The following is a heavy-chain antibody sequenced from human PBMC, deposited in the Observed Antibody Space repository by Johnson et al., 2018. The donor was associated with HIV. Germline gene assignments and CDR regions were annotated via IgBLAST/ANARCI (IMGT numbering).Heavy chain of an antibody. CDR1: GFTVSSNY. CDR3: ARGYMLTGYSGAFEL. CDR2: IYSGGDT. J-gene: IGHJ3*01. V-gene: IGHV3-53*01. Sequence: VQLVESGGGLIQPGGSLRLSCAASGFTVSSNYMTWVRQAPWKGLEWISVIYSGGDTYYADSVRGRFTISRDNSKNTVYLQMNSLRADDTAVHYCARGYMLTGYSGAFELWGQGTMVTVSS. D-gene: IGHD3-9*01.